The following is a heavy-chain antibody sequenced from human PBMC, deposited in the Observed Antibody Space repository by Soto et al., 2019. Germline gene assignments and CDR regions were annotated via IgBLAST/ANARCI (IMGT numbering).Heavy chain of an antibody. V-gene: IGHV4-39*01. CDR1: GGSIYRSGYY. D-gene: IGHD2-15*01. Sequence: SETLSLTCTVSGGSIYRSGYYWGWIRQPPGRGLEWIGNIDYNGVAYSNPSLKSRVTISRDTSKNQFSLKLTSVTAADTALYYCGKVLVGATGHTDSDSWGPGTLVTVSS. J-gene: IGHJ4*02. CDR3: GKVLVGATGHTDSDS. CDR2: IDYNGVA.